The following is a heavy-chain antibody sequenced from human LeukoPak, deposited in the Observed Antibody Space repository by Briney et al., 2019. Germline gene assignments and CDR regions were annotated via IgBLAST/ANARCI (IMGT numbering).Heavy chain of an antibody. J-gene: IGHJ4*02. CDR1: GFTFDDYG. Sequence: GGSLRLSCAASGFTFDDYGMSWVRQAPGKGLEWVSAISGSGGSTYYADSVKGRFTISRDNSKNTLYLQMNSLRAEDTAVYYCARRVGATPRIDYWGQGTLVTVS. CDR2: ISGSGGST. D-gene: IGHD1-26*01. V-gene: IGHV3-23*01. CDR3: ARRVGATPRIDY.